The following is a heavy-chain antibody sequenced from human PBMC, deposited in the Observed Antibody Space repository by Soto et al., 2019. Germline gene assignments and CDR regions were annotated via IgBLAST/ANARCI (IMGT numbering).Heavy chain of an antibody. CDR3: ARDTRTTSVFDP. CDR1: GFTFSSYG. D-gene: IGHD1-7*01. Sequence: GGSLRLSGAACGFTFSSYGIHWVRQAPGKGLEWVAVIWYDGINKYYADSVKGRFTISRDNSKNTLYLQMNSLRAEDTAVYYCARDTRTTSVFDPWGQGTLVTVSS. CDR2: IWYDGINK. J-gene: IGHJ5*02. V-gene: IGHV3-33*01.